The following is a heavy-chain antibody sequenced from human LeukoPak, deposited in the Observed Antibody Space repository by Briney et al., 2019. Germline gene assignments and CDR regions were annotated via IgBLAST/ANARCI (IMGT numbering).Heavy chain of an antibody. CDR1: GFTFSSYW. CDR3: ARNGGGYSGYDYFDY. Sequence: GGSLRLSCAASGFTFSSYWMSWVRQAPGKGLEWVANIKQDGSEKYYVDSVKGRFTISRDNAKNSLYLQMNSLRAEDTAVYYCARNGGGYSGYDYFDYWGQGTLVTVSS. V-gene: IGHV3-7*01. CDR2: IKQDGSEK. D-gene: IGHD5-12*01. J-gene: IGHJ4*02.